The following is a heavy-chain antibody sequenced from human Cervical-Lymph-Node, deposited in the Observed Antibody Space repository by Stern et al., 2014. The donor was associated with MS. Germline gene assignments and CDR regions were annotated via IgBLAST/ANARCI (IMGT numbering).Heavy chain of an antibody. V-gene: IGHV1-46*01. CDR1: GYSFTSYY. CDR3: AREVAGHRLGMMDV. CDR2: INPSGGST. J-gene: IGHJ6*02. D-gene: IGHD6-19*01. Sequence: VQLVESGPAVKKPGASVNVSCKASGYSFTSYYIHWVRQPPGQGLEGMGIINPSGGSTSYAQKFQGRVTMTRDTSTSTVYMDLSSLRSEDTAMYYCAREVAGHRLGMMDVWGQGTTVTVSS.